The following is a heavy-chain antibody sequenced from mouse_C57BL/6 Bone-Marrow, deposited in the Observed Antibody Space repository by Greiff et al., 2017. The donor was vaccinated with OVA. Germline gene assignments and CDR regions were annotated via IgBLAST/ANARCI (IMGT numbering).Heavy chain of an antibody. CDR3: AKGATTVVRYFDV. V-gene: IGHV3-6*01. J-gene: IGHJ1*03. D-gene: IGHD1-1*01. Sequence: EVQLQESGPGLVKPSQSLSLTCSVTGYSITSGYYWNWIRQFPGNKLEWMGYISYDGSNNYNPSLKNRISITRDTSKNQFFLKLNSVTTEDTATYYCAKGATTVVRYFDVWGTGTTVTVSS. CDR1: GYSITSGYY. CDR2: ISYDGSN.